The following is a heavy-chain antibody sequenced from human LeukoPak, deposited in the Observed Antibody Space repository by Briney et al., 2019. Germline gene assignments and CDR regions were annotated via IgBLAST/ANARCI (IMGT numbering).Heavy chain of an antibody. CDR3: ARHVAPFFQPEH. Sequence: GESLKISCQGSGYSFTTYWIGWVRQMPGKGLEWMGIIYPGDSDTRYSPSLQGQVTISVDKSISTAYQQWSSLKASDTAIYYCARHVAPFFQPEHWGQGTLVPVSS. CDR1: GYSFTTYW. CDR2: IYPGDSDT. D-gene: IGHD2-2*01. V-gene: IGHV5-51*01. J-gene: IGHJ4*02.